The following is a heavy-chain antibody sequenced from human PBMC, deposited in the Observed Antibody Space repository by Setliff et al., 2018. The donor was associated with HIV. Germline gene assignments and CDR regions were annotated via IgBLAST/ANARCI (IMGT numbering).Heavy chain of an antibody. V-gene: IGHV4-34*01. D-gene: IGHD3-10*01. CDR2: VTHSGRT. CDR1: GGSFSGYY. CDR3: ARGRFHRLPRPYSGSGSLGIQYFDY. Sequence: KTSETLSLTCAVYGGSFSGYYWSWIRQPPGKGLEWIGEVTHSGRTNYNPSLKSRVTISVDTSKSQFSLRLNSVTATDTALYYCARGRFHRLPRPYSGSGSLGIQYFDYWGQGTLVTVSS. J-gene: IGHJ4*02.